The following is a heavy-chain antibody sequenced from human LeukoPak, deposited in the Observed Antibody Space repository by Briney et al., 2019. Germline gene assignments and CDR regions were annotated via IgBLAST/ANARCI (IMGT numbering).Heavy chain of an antibody. J-gene: IGHJ5*02. CDR1: GGSFSGYY. D-gene: IGHD3-22*01. Sequence: PSETLSLTCAVYGGSFSGYYWSWIRQPPGKGLEWIGEINHSGSTNYNPSLKSRVTISVDTSKNQFSLKLSSVTAAYTAVYYCARSFSDSSGYVKNRYNWFDPWGQGTLVTVSS. CDR2: INHSGST. CDR3: ARSFSDSSGYVKNRYNWFDP. V-gene: IGHV4-34*01.